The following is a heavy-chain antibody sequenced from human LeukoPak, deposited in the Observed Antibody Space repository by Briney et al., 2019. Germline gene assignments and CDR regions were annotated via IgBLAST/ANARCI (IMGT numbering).Heavy chain of an antibody. Sequence: PGGSLRLSCAASGFTFSSYSMNWVRQAPGEGLEWVSSISSSSSYIYYADSVKGRFTISRDNAKNSLYLQMNSLRAEDTAVYYCARGGTTVLHYFDYWGQGTLVTVSS. J-gene: IGHJ4*02. V-gene: IGHV3-21*01. CDR2: ISSSSSYI. CDR3: ARGGTTVLHYFDY. D-gene: IGHD2-2*01. CDR1: GFTFSSYS.